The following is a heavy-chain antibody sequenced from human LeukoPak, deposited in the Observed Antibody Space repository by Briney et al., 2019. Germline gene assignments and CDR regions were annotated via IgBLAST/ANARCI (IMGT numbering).Heavy chain of an antibody. CDR2: MSKSGDYT. V-gene: IGHV3-23*01. J-gene: IGHJ4*01. Sequence: RPGESLRLSCAASGFIFSDYAMSWVRQAPGKGLEWLSGMSKSGDYTHDTESVKGRFTISRDNSKNTLYLQMSGLRAEDTAIYYCAKFNGWELAEYYLDYWGHGILVTVSS. CDR1: GFIFSDYA. CDR3: AKFNGWELAEYYLDY. D-gene: IGHD1-26*01.